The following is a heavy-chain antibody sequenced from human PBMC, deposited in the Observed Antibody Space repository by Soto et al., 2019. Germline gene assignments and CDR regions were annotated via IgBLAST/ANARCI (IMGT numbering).Heavy chain of an antibody. V-gene: IGHV4-59*01. CDR1: GGSISSYY. J-gene: IGHJ6*02. Sequence: SETLSLTCTVSGGSISSYYWSWIRQPPGKGLEWIGYIYYSGSTNYNPSLKSRVTISVDTSKNQFSLKLSSVTAADTAVYYCARLRTDIVVVPAAMLGYYYGMDVWGQGTTVTVSS. D-gene: IGHD2-2*01. CDR3: ARLRTDIVVVPAAMLGYYYGMDV. CDR2: IYYSGST.